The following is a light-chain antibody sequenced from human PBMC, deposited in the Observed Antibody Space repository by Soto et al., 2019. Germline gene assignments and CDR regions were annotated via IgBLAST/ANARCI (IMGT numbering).Light chain of an antibody. CDR1: HTIATY. Sequence: IQMPQSPSSLSAYVGDGVTLTCLASHTIATYLKWYQQKPGQVPEVLIYGASRLHVGVTSRFTGRGYGTDFTLTINNLQPEDCSIYYCQQFYYYPHTFGQGDKLDVK. V-gene: IGKV1-39*01. CDR2: GAS. CDR3: QQFYYYPHT. J-gene: IGKJ2*01.